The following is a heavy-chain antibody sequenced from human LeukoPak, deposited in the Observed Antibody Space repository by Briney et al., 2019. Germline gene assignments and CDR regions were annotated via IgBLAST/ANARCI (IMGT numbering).Heavy chain of an antibody. V-gene: IGHV4-34*01. CDR3: ASSAGTLWYFDY. CDR2: INHSGST. J-gene: IGHJ4*02. D-gene: IGHD6-13*01. CDR1: GGSFSGYY. Sequence: PSETLSLTCAVYGGSFSGYYWSWIRQPPGKGLEWIGEINHSGSTNYNPSLKSRVTISVDTSKNQFSLKLSSVTAADTAVYYCASSAGTLWYFDYWGQGTLVTVSS.